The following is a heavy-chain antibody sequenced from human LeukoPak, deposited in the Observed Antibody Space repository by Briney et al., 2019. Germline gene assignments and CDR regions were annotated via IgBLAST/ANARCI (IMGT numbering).Heavy chain of an antibody. J-gene: IGHJ5*02. CDR3: ARHSLVPAAMDWFDP. CDR1: GGSLSSSSYY. Sequence: SETLSLTCTVSGGSLSSSSYYWGWIRQPPGKGLEWIGSIYYSGSTYYNPSLKSRVTISVDTSKNQFSLKLSSVTAADTAVYYCARHSLVPAAMDWFDPWGQGTLVTVSS. D-gene: IGHD2-2*01. V-gene: IGHV4-39*01. CDR2: IYYSGST.